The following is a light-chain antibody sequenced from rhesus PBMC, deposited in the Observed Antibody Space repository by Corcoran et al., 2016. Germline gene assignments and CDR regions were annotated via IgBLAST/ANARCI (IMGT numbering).Light chain of an antibody. CDR2: GAS. CDR1: QRVSSL. Sequence: QVILTQSPATLSFSPGERATLSCRASQRVSSLLPWYQQKPGQAPKLLIDGASSRATGIPHRFSGRGSGTAFTLTISRLGPEDFAVSYCKKYSGSPYSFGPRTKVEI. J-gene: IGKJ2*01. V-gene: IGKV3-53*02. CDR3: KKYSGSPYS.